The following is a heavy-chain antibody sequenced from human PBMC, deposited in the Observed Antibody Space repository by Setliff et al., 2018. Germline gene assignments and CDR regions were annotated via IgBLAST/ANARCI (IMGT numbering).Heavy chain of an antibody. Sequence: SVKVSCKASGGTFNSYTINWVRQAPGQGPEWMGGISPILGMANYAQKFQGRVTITADESTSTAYMELSSLRSEDTAVYYCARDSTDYYDSSGYYYGPRDNDAFDIWGQGTMVTVSS. J-gene: IGHJ3*02. CDR1: GGTFNSYT. V-gene: IGHV1-69*10. D-gene: IGHD3-22*01. CDR3: ARDSTDYYDSSGYYYGPRDNDAFDI. CDR2: ISPILGMA.